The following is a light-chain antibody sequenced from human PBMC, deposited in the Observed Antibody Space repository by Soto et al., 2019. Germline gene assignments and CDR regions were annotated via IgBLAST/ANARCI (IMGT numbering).Light chain of an antibody. CDR3: QSYDSSLSGVV. CDR2: GNS. V-gene: IGLV1-40*01. CDR1: SSNIGAGYD. Sequence: QSVLTQPPSLSGAPGQRVTISCTGSSSNIGAGYDVHWYQQLPGTAPKLLIYGNSNRPSGVPDRFSGSKSGTSASLAITGLQAEDEAEYYCQSYDSSLSGVVFGGGTKLTVL. J-gene: IGLJ2*01.